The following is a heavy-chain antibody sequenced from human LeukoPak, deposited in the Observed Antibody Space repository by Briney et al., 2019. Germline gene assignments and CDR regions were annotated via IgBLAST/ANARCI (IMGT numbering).Heavy chain of an antibody. CDR1: GGSISSSSYY. CDR2: IYHSGST. D-gene: IGHD1-26*01. J-gene: IGHJ4*02. CDR3: AREYSGTYEN. Sequence: PSETLSLTCTVSGGSISSSSYYWGWIRQAPGKGLEWIATIYHSGSTYYSPSLQSRVTISLDTSKNQFSLKLRSLTAADTAVYFCAREYSGTYENWGQGTLVTVSS. V-gene: IGHV4-39*07.